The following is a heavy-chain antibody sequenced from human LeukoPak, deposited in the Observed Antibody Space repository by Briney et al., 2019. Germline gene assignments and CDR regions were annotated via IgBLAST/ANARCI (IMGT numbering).Heavy chain of an antibody. D-gene: IGHD4-11*01. CDR1: GFTFDDYA. V-gene: IGHV3-9*01. Sequence: SGGSLRLSCAASGFTFDDYAMHWVRQAPGKGLEWVSGISWNSGSIGYADSVKGRFTISRDNAKNSLYLQMNSLRAEDTALYYCAKGLQNNWFDPWGQGTLVTVSS. J-gene: IGHJ5*02. CDR2: ISWNSGSI. CDR3: AKGLQNNWFDP.